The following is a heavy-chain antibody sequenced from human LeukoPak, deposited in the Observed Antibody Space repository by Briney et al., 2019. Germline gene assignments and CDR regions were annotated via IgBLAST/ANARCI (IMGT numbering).Heavy chain of an antibody. J-gene: IGHJ5*02. CDR1: GYTFTSYD. V-gene: IGHV1-8*01. D-gene: IGHD3-3*01. CDR3: ARGKKKVTIFGVVIGLKWFDP. Sequence: ASVKVSCKASGYTFTSYDINWVRQATGQGLEWMGWMNPNSGNTGYAQKFQGRVTMTRNTSISTAYMELSSLRSEDTAVYYCARGKKKVTIFGVVIGLKWFDPWGQGTLVTVSS. CDR2: MNPNSGNT.